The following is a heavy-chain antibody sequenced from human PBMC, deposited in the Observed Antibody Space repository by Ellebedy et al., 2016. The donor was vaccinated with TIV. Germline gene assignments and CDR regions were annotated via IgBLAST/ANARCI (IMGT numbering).Heavy chain of an antibody. Sequence: AASVKVSCKASGYTFTSYHMHWVRQAPGQGLEWMGVINTSGGSTSYAQNFKGRVTMTRATSTSTFYMELSSLRSEDTAVYYCATDGVLDGYSYGLDVWGQGTTVTVSS. CDR1: GYTFTSYH. D-gene: IGHD5-24*01. CDR3: ATDGVLDGYSYGLDV. J-gene: IGHJ6*02. V-gene: IGHV1-46*01. CDR2: INTSGGST.